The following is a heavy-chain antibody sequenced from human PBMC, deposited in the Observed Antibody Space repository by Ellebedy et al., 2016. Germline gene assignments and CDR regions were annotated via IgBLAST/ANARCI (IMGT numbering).Heavy chain of an antibody. Sequence: GESLKISCAVSGFTFSSYWMSWVRQAPGKGLEWVANIKQDGSKKYHVDSVKGRFTISRDNARNSLYLQMNSRRVEDTAVYYCASLAGRQRYNDWGQGTLVTVST. CDR2: IKQDGSKK. CDR3: ASLAGRQRYND. V-gene: IGHV3-7*01. J-gene: IGHJ4*02. D-gene: IGHD1-14*01. CDR1: GFTFSSYW.